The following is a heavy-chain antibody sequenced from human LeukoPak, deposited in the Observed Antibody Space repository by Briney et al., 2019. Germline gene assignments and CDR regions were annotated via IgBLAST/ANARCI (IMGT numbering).Heavy chain of an antibody. CDR1: GFTFSSYS. CDR3: AREVASIVDY. J-gene: IGHJ4*02. D-gene: IGHD2-15*01. V-gene: IGHV3-48*01. CDR2: ISSSSSTI. Sequence: GGSLRLSCAASGFTFSSYSMNWVRQAPGKGLEWVSYISSSSSTIYYADSVKGRFTISRDNAKNSLYLRMNSLRAEDTAVYYCAREVASIVDYWGQGTLVTVSS.